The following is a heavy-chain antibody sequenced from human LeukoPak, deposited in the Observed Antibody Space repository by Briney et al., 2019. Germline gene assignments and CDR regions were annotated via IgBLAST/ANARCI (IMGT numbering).Heavy chain of an antibody. Sequence: PGGSLRLSCAASGFTFRTYWMSWVRQTPGQGLEWVANMNQDGSETYYVASVKGRFTISRDNAQNSLYLQMNSLRAEDTAVYYCARDTKPAYWGQGTLVTVSS. V-gene: IGHV3-7*01. CDR3: ARDTKPAY. CDR1: GFTFRTYW. CDR2: MNQDGSET. D-gene: IGHD1-14*01. J-gene: IGHJ4*02.